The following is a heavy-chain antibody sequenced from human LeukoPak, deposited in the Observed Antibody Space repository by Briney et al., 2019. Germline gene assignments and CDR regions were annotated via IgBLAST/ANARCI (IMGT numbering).Heavy chain of an antibody. Sequence: PGGSLRLSCAAPGFTFDNYALSWVRQAPGKGLEWVSAISGSGGRTFYADSVEGRFTISRDNSKKTLYLQMNSLRVEDTAVYYCARPVTTLGLWFDPWGQGTLVTVSS. CDR1: GFTFDNYA. CDR3: ARPVTTLGLWFDP. CDR2: ISGSGGRT. J-gene: IGHJ5*02. V-gene: IGHV3-23*01. D-gene: IGHD4-11*01.